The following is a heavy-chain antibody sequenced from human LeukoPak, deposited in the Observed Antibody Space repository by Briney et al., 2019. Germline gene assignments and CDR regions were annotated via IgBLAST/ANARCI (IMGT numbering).Heavy chain of an antibody. CDR3: ASDAAEAVNLEL. V-gene: IGHV4-39*01. CDR2: IYYSGST. Sequence: PSETLSLTCTVSGGSISSTSYYWGWIRQPPGKGLEWIGSIYYSGSTYYNPSLKSRVTISVDTSKNQFSLKLSSVTAADTAVYYSASDAAEAVNLELWGRGTLVTVSS. J-gene: IGHJ2*01. CDR1: GGSISSTSYY. D-gene: IGHD6-13*01.